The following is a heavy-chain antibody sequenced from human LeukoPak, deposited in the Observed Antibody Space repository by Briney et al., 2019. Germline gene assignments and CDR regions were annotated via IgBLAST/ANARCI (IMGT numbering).Heavy chain of an antibody. Sequence: GGSLRLSCAASGFSFSSYTMNWVRQAPGKGLEWVSIISSSSSYIYYADSVKGRFTISRDNAKNALYLQMNSLRVEDTAVYYCARRTSGAFAIWGQGTKVTVSS. CDR3: ARRTSGAFAI. CDR2: ISSSSSYI. J-gene: IGHJ3*02. CDR1: GFSFSSYT. V-gene: IGHV3-21*01.